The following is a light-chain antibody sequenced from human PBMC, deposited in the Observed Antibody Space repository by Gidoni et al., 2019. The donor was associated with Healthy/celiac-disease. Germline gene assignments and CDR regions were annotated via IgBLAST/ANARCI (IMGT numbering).Light chain of an antibody. V-gene: IGKV3-15*01. J-gene: IGKJ1*01. Sequence: EIVLKQSPATLAVSPGERATLSCRASQSVSSNLAWYQQKPGQAPRLLIYGASTRATGIPARFSGSGSGTEFTLTISSLQSEDFAVYYCQQYNNWPRWTFXXXTKVEIK. CDR3: QQYNNWPRWT. CDR2: GAS. CDR1: QSVSSN.